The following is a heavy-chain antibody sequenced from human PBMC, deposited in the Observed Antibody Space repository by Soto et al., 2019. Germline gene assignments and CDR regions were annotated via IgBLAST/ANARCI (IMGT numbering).Heavy chain of an antibody. CDR1: GYTFSGYY. V-gene: IGHV1-2*04. CDR3: ARDRRAGSRNWFDP. Sequence: ASVKVSCKASGYTFSGYYIHWVRQAPGQGLEWMGCINPNSGDTNYAQKFQGWVTMTRDTSISTAYMQLSRLMSDDTAVYYCARDRRAGSRNWFDPWGQGTLVTVSS. CDR2: INPNSGDT. D-gene: IGHD1-26*01. J-gene: IGHJ5*02.